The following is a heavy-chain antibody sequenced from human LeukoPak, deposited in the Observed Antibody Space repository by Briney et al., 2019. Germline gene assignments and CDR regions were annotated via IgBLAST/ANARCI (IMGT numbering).Heavy chain of an antibody. Sequence: SETLSLTCTVSGGSISSNSYYWGWIRQPPGKGLEGIGSSYYSGSTYYNPSLKSRVTISVDTSKTQISLKLSSVTAADRAVYYCARHIGYSSGWTDYWGQGTLVTVSS. D-gene: IGHD6-25*01. CDR1: GGSISSNSYY. CDR3: ARHIGYSSGWTDY. J-gene: IGHJ4*02. CDR2: SYYSGST. V-gene: IGHV4-39*01.